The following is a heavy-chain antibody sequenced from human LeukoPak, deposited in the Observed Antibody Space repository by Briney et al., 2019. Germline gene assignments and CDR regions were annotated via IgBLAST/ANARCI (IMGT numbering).Heavy chain of an antibody. CDR1: GFTFSSYG. CDR3: AKEYCSNSVCHSLDY. J-gene: IGHJ4*02. V-gene: IGHV3-30*02. CDR2: IWYDESNK. Sequence: GGSLRLSCAASGFTFSSYGMHWVRQAPGKGLEWVTFIWYDESNKYYADSVKGRFTFSRDNSKNTLYLQMNSLRAEDTAVYYCAKEYCSNSVCHSLDYWGQGTLVTVSS. D-gene: IGHD2-8*01.